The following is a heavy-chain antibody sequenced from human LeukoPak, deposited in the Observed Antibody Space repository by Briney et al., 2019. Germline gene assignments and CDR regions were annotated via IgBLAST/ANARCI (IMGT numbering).Heavy chain of an antibody. J-gene: IGHJ4*02. CDR2: ISSSSYI. CDR3: ARDKDYGL. CDR1: GFTFSNYW. V-gene: IGHV3-21*01. Sequence: GGSLRLSCAASGFTFSNYWMGWVRQAPGKGLEWVSSISSSSYIYYADSVKGRFTISRDNAKNSLYLQMNSLRAEDTAVYYCARDKDYGLWGQGTLVTVSS. D-gene: IGHD4/OR15-4a*01.